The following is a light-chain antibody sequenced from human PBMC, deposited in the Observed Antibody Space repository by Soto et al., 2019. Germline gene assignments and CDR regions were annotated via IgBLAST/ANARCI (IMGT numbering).Light chain of an antibody. V-gene: IGLV2-14*01. J-gene: IGLJ1*01. CDR3: SSYTSSSTV. CDR2: EVS. CDR1: SSDVGSYIY. Sequence: QSVLTQPASVSGSPGQSITISCTGTSSDVGSYIYVSWYQHHPGKAPKLMIYEVSNRPSGVSNRFSGSKSGNTASLTISGLQAEDEADYYCSSYTSSSTVFGTGTKVNVL.